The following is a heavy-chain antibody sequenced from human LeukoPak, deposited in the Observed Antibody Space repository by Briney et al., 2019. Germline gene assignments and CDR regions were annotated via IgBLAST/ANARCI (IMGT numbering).Heavy chain of an antibody. CDR2: IYYSGGT. D-gene: IGHD3-10*01. CDR3: ATVLLIRGVIVH. Sequence: PSETLSLTCTVSGGSIVSNNYHWGWIRQSPGKGLEWIGNIYYSGGTNYNPSLKSRVAISVDTAKNQFSVKLRSVTATDTAVYYCATVLLIRGVIVHWGQGTLVTVSS. V-gene: IGHV4-39*02. J-gene: IGHJ4*02. CDR1: GGSIVSNNYH.